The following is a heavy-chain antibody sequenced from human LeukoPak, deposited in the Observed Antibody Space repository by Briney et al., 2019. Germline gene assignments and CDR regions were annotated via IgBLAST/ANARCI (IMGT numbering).Heavy chain of an antibody. V-gene: IGHV4-39*01. J-gene: IGHJ3*02. Sequence: SETLSLTCTVSGDSISSRSYYWGWIRQPPGKGLEWIGSFYYSGSTYYNPSLKSRVTISVDTSKNQFSLKLSSVTAADTAVYFCARHDIQLNAFDIWGQGTMVTVSS. CDR3: ARHDIQLNAFDI. D-gene: IGHD5-18*01. CDR2: FYYSGST. CDR1: GDSISSRSYY.